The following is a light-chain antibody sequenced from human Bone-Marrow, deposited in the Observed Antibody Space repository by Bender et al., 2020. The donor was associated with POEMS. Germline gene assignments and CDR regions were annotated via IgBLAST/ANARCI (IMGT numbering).Light chain of an antibody. CDR3: ASYTSGTWV. Sequence: QSALTQPPSASGSPGQSVAISCTGSKRDAGVYVYVSWYQQHPGKAPKLLFYDVNNRPSGVSNRFSGSKSGNTASLTISGLQAEDEAEYYCASYTSGTWVFGGGTKLTVL. CDR2: DVN. J-gene: IGLJ3*02. CDR1: KRDAGVYVY. V-gene: IGLV2-14*01.